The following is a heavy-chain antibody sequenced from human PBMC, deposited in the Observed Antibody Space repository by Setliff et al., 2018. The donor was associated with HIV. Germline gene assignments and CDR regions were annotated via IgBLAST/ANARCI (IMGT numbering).Heavy chain of an antibody. CDR2: VDPEDGET. V-gene: IGHV1-69-2*01. Sequence: ASVKVSCKGSGYTFIDYYMHWVQQAPGKGLEWMGRVDPEDGETIYAEKFQGRVTITADTSTDTAYMELNSLRTEDTAVYYCARDPDTALVLIYFDYWGQGALVTVSS. CDR3: ARDPDTALVLIYFDY. CDR1: GYTFIDYY. J-gene: IGHJ4*02. D-gene: IGHD5-18*01.